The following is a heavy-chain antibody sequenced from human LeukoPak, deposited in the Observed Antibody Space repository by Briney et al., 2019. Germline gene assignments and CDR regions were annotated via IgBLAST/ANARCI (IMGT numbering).Heavy chain of an antibody. V-gene: IGHV3-7*01. CDR2: IKQDGSEK. D-gene: IGHD3-10*01. CDR3: ARDEYYGSGSYPNQNWFDP. CDR1: GFTFSSYW. Sequence: GGSLRLSCAASGFTFSSYWMSWVRQAPGKGLEWVANIKQDGSEKYYVDSVKGRFTISRDNAKNSLYLQMNSLRAEDTAVYYCARDEYYGSGSYPNQNWFDPWGQGTLVTVSS. J-gene: IGHJ5*02.